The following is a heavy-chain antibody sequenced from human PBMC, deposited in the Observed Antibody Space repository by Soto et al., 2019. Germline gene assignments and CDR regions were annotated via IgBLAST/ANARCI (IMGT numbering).Heavy chain of an antibody. V-gene: IGHV4-30-4*01. CDR3: ARELGSGGIGDAFDI. CDR2: IYYSGST. CDR1: GGSISSGDYY. Sequence: QVQLQESGPGLVKPSQTLSLTCTVSGGSISSGDYYWSWIRQPPGKGLEWIGYIYYSGSTYYNPSLKSRVTISVDTSKNQFSPKLSSVTAADTAVYYCARELGSGGIGDAFDIWGQGTMVTVSS. J-gene: IGHJ3*02. D-gene: IGHD3-10*01.